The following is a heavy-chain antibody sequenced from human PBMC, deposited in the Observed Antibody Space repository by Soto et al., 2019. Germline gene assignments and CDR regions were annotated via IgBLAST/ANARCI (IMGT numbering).Heavy chain of an antibody. Sequence: ASVKVSCKASGGTFSSYAISWVRQAPGQGLEWMGGIIPIFGTANYAQKFQGRVTITADESTSTAYMELSSLRSEDTAVYYCARDPRRTTLSTSESNSWGQGTLVTVSS. CDR2: IIPIFGTA. V-gene: IGHV1-69*13. CDR1: GGTFSSYA. CDR3: ARDPRRTTLSTSESNS. J-gene: IGHJ4*02. D-gene: IGHD4-4*01.